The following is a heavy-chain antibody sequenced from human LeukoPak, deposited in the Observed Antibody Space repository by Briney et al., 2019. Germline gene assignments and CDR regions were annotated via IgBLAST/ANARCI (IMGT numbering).Heavy chain of an antibody. CDR2: IIPIFGTA. CDR1: GGTFSSYA. Sequence: GSSVKVSCKASGGTFSSYAISWVRQAPGQGLEWMGGIIPIFGTANYAQKFQGRVTITTDESTSTAYMELSSLRSEDTAVYYCARGDGGGGTMIVFVSLDYWGQGTLVTVSS. V-gene: IGHV1-69*05. D-gene: IGHD3-22*01. CDR3: ARGDGGGGTMIVFVSLDY. J-gene: IGHJ4*02.